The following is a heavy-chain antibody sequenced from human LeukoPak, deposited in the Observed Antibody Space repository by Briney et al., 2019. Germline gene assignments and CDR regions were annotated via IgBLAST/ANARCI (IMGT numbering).Heavy chain of an antibody. CDR1: GYSFTSYW. V-gene: IGHV5-51*01. J-gene: IGHJ4*02. D-gene: IGHD3-10*01. CDR2: IYPGDSDT. Sequence: GESLKISCKGSGYSFTSYWIGWVRQMPGKGLEWMGIIYPGDSDTRYSPSFQGQVTISADKSISTAYLQWSSLKASDTAMYYCARGDYYGSGSYYSYYFDYWGQGTLVTVSS. CDR3: ARGDYYGSGSYYSYYFDY.